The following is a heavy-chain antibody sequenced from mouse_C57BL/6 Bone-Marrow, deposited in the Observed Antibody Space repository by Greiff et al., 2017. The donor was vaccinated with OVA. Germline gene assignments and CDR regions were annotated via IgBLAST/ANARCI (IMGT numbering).Heavy chain of an antibody. CDR3: ARRRGLRRGYAMDY. CDR2: IWSGGST. D-gene: IGHD2-4*01. V-gene: IGHV2-2*01. J-gene: IGHJ4*01. Sequence: VKLMESGPGLVQPSQSLSITCTVSGFSLTSYGVHWVRQSPGKGLEWLGVIWSGGSTDYNAAFISRLSISKDNSKSQVFFKMNSLQADDTAIYYCARRRGLRRGYAMDYWGQGTSVTVSS. CDR1: GFSLTSYG.